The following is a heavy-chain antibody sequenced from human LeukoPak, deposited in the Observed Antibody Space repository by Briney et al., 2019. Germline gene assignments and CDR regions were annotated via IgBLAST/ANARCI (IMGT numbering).Heavy chain of an antibody. V-gene: IGHV3-15*01. D-gene: IGHD3-22*01. J-gene: IGHJ4*02. CDR3: TTDPNYYCSSGYFRVADY. CDR1: GFTFSNAW. CDR2: INSKTDGGTT. Sequence: GGSLRLSCAASGFTFSNAWMSWVRQAPGKGLEWVGRINSKTDGGTTDYAAPVKGRFTISRAESKNTLYLQMNSLKTEDTAVYYCTTDPNYYCSSGYFRVADYWGQGTLVTVSS.